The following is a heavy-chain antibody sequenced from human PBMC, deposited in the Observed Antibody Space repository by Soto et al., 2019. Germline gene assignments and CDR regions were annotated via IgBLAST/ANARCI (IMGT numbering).Heavy chain of an antibody. CDR2: ISAYNGNT. CDR3: ARGVTGIAAAGNWFDP. D-gene: IGHD6-13*01. Sequence: ASVKVSCKASGYTFTSYGISWVRQAPGQGLEWMGWISAYNGNTNYAQKLQGRVTMTTDTSTSTAYMELRSLRSDDTAVYYCARGVTGIAAAGNWFDPWGQGTLVTVSS. J-gene: IGHJ5*02. CDR1: GYTFTSYG. V-gene: IGHV1-18*04.